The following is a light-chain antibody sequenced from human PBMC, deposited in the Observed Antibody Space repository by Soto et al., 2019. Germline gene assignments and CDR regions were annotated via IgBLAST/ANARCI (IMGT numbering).Light chain of an antibody. V-gene: IGKV3-11*01. CDR3: QQRSNWPST. CDR2: DAS. J-gene: IGKJ4*01. Sequence: EIVLTQSPATLSLSPVNRATRSCRASQSVSGYLAWYQQKPGQAPRLLIYDASNRATGIPARFSGSGSRTDFTLTITSLEPEDFAVYYCQQRSNWPSTFGGGTKVEI. CDR1: QSVSGY.